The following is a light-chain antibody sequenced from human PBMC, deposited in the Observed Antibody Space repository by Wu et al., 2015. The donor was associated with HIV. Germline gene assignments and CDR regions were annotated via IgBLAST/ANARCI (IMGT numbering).Light chain of an antibody. CDR1: QDISSS. CDR2: AAS. J-gene: IGKJ4*01. CDR3: QQLSVYPPFT. Sequence: DIQLTQSPSFLSASVGDRVTLTCRANQDISSSLAWYQQKPGKAPNLLIYAASTLQSGVPSRFSGSGSGTEFTLTISSLQPEDFATYYCQQLSVYPPFTFGGGTKVDFK. V-gene: IGKV1-9*01.